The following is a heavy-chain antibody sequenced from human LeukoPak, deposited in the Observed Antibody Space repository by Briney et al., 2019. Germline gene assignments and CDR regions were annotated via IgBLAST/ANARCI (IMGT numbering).Heavy chain of an antibody. CDR2: ITGSDDST. Sequence: GGSLRLSCAASGFTFSNNAMTWVRQAPGEGLEWVSPITGSDDSTYYADSVKGRFTISRDYSKNTVFLQLNNLRAEDTAMYYCAKGPQLYSGYHPNYWGQGTLVTVSS. J-gene: IGHJ4*02. CDR3: AKGPQLYSGYHPNY. CDR1: GFTFSNNA. D-gene: IGHD3-22*01. V-gene: IGHV3-23*01.